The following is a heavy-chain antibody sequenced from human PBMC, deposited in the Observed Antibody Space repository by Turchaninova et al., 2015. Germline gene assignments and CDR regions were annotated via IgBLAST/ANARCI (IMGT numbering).Heavy chain of an antibody. V-gene: IGHV4-34*01. Sequence: GAGLLKPSETLSLTCAVYGGSFSGYYWSWIRQPPGKGLEWIGEIKHSGSTNYNPSLKSRVTISVDTSKNQFPLKLSSVTAADTAVYYWARGPTVTLFDYWGQGTLVTVSS. J-gene: IGHJ4*02. CDR2: IKHSGST. CDR3: ARGPTVTLFDY. D-gene: IGHD4-17*01. CDR1: GGSFSGYY.